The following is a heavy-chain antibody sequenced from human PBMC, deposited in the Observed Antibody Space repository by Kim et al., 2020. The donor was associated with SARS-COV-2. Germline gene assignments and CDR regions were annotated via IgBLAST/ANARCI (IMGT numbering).Heavy chain of an antibody. Sequence: SETLSLTCTVSGGSISSGGYYWSWIRQHPGKGLEWIGYIYYSGSTYYNPSLKSRVTISLDTSKNQFSLKLSSVTAADTAVYYCARDLGYGSGSWGYFDYWGQGTLVTVSS. CDR3: ARDLGYGSGSWGYFDY. J-gene: IGHJ4*02. CDR2: IYYSGST. V-gene: IGHV4-31*03. D-gene: IGHD3-10*01. CDR1: GGSISSGGYY.